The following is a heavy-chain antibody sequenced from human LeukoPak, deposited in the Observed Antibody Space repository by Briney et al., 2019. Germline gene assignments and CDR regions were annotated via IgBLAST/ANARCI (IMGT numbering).Heavy chain of an antibody. D-gene: IGHD1-26*01. CDR2: ITSSSSYI. Sequence: GGSLRLSCAASGFTFSSYNMNWVRQAPGKGLEWVSSITSSSSYIYYADSVKGRFTISRDNAKNSLYLQINSLKTEDTAVYYCTTDGVGVEGATYDNWGQGTLVSVSS. CDR3: TTDGVGVEGATYDN. J-gene: IGHJ4*02. V-gene: IGHV3-21*03. CDR1: GFTFSSYN.